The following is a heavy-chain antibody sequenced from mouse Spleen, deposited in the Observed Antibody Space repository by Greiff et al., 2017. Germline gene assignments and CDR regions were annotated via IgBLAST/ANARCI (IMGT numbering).Heavy chain of an antibody. CDR3: ARINGYSGFAY. D-gene: IGHD2-3*01. CDR2: ISYSGST. Sequence: EVKLQESGPGMVKPSQSLSLTCTVTGYSITSGYDWHWIRHFPGDKLEWMGYISYSGSTNYNPSLKSRISITHDTSKNHFFLKLNSVTTEDTATYYCARINGYSGFAYWGQGTLVTVSA. V-gene: IGHV3-1*01. J-gene: IGHJ3*01. CDR1: GYSITSGYD.